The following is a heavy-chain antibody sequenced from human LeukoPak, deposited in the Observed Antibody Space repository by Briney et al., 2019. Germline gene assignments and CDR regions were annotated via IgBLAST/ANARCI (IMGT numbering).Heavy chain of an antibody. J-gene: IGHJ4*02. CDR1: EFSVGSNY. CDR3: ASAQWEMANDY. D-gene: IGHD5-24*01. Sequence: SGGSLRLSCAASEFSVGSNYMTWVRQAPGKGLEWVSYISSSSSTIYYADSVKGRFTISRDNAKNSLYLQMNSLRAEDTAVYYCASAQWEMANDYWGQGTLVTVSS. CDR2: ISSSSSTI. V-gene: IGHV3-48*01.